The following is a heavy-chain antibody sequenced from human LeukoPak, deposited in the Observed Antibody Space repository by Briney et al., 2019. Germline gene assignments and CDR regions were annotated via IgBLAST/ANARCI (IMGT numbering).Heavy chain of an antibody. Sequence: SETLSLTCTVSGGSIRSGGHYWTWIRQVPGKGLEWIGYSYYSGSIDYNSSLKSRVTISVDTSKNQFSLKLSSVTAADTAVYYCASARSGAVAATVLDYWGQGTLVIVSS. D-gene: IGHD6-19*01. V-gene: IGHV4-31*03. J-gene: IGHJ4*02. CDR1: GGSIRSGGHY. CDR2: SYYSGSI. CDR3: ASARSGAVAATVLDY.